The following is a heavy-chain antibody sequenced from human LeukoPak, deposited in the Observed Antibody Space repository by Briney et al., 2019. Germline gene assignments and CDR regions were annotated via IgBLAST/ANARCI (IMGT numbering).Heavy chain of an antibody. Sequence: SETQSLTCAVYGGSFSGYYWSWIRQPPGKGLEWIGEINHSGSTNYNPSLKSRVTISVDTSKNQFSLKLSSVTAADTAVYYCARGRRYYDSSGYYPWWGQGTLVTVSS. D-gene: IGHD3-22*01. CDR3: ARGRRYYDSSGYYPW. CDR2: INHSGST. J-gene: IGHJ4*02. V-gene: IGHV4-34*01. CDR1: GGSFSGYY.